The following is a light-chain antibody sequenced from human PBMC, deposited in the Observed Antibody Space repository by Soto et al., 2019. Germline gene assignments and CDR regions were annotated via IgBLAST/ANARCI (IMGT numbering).Light chain of an antibody. Sequence: EIVMTQSPATLSVSPGERVTLSCRASQSVDYNLVWYQQRPGQAPRLLIYGASTRATGIPARFSGSGSGTEFTLTISSLQSEDFAVYYCQQYKNCPPRYTFGQGTKLEIK. CDR1: QSVDYN. CDR3: QQYKNCPPRYT. J-gene: IGKJ2*01. V-gene: IGKV3-15*01. CDR2: GAS.